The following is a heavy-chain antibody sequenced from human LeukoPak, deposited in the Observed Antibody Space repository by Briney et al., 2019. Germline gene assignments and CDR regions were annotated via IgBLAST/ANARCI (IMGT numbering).Heavy chain of an antibody. CDR3: ARASGDGPLFDY. Sequence: GGALRLSCAASGFTFSDYYMSWIRQAPGKGLERVSYISSSGSTIYYADSVKGRFTISRDNAKNSLYLQMNSLRAEDTAVYYCARASGDGPLFDYWGQGTLVTVSS. CDR1: GFTFSDYY. V-gene: IGHV3-11*01. J-gene: IGHJ4*02. D-gene: IGHD7-27*01. CDR2: ISSSGSTI.